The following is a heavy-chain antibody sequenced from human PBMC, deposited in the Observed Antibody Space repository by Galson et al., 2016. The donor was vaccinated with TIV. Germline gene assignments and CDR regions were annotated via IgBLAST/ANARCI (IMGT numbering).Heavy chain of an antibody. CDR1: GFTFRTYW. D-gene: IGHD2-15*01. Sequence: SLRLSCAVSGFTFRTYWMSWVRQAPGKGLEWVASIKQDGSEKFYVESVRGRFSISRDNAEESLHLQMSSLSAEDTAVYFCAREASRGGNCFWGWNCYYGMDVWGQGTTVTVSS. CDR3: AREASRGGNCFWGWNCYYGMDV. V-gene: IGHV3-7*01. J-gene: IGHJ6*02. CDR2: IKQDGSEK.